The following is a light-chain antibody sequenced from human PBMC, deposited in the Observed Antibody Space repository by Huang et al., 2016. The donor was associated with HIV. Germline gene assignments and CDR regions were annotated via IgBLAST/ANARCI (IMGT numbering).Light chain of an antibody. V-gene: IGKV2-28*01. CDR2: LGS. Sequence: DIVMTQSPIFLPVTPGEPASISCRSSQSLLHSNGYTYLDWYPQKPGQSPPLLIYLGSNRASGVPDRFSGSGSGTDFTLKISRVEAEDAGVYYCMQALQTPRTFGQGTKVEIK. CDR1: QSLLHSNGYTY. J-gene: IGKJ1*01. CDR3: MQALQTPRT.